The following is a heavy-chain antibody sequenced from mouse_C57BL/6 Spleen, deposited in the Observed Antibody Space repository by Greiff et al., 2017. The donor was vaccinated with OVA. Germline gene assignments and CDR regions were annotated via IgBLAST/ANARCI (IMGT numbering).Heavy chain of an antibody. CDR2: IYPGDGDT. D-gene: IGHD1-1*01. CDR1: GYAFSSSW. Sequence: VQLQQSGPELVKPGASVKISCKASGYAFSSSWMNWVKQRPGKGLEWIGRIYPGDGDTNYNGKFKGKATLTADKSSSTAYMQLSSLTSEDSAVYFCARAATVPMYYFDYWGQGTTLTVSS. V-gene: IGHV1-82*01. CDR3: ARAATVPMYYFDY. J-gene: IGHJ2*01.